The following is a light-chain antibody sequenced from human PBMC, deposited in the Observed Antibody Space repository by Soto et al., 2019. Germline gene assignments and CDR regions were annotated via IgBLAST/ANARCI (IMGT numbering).Light chain of an antibody. CDR2: KDR. V-gene: IGLV3-25*03. CDR3: QSADSTVV. CDR1: ALPKQY. J-gene: IGLJ2*01. Sequence: SYELTQPPSVSVSPGHTARLTCSGAALPKQYAYWYQQKPGQAPVLVLYKDRERPSGIPERFSGSSAGTTVTLTISGVQAEDEADYYCQSADSTVVFGGGTKRTVL.